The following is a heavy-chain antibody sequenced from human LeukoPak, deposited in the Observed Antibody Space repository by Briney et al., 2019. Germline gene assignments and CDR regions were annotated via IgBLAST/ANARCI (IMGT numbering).Heavy chain of an antibody. D-gene: IGHD3-3*01. Sequence: SGTLSLTCAVSGGSISSNNWWSWVRQPPGKGLEWIGYIYYSGSTNYNPSLKSRVTISVDTSKNQFSLKLSSVTAADTAVYYCARVLLSNYDFWSGYSNWFDPWGQGTLVTVSS. CDR1: GGSISSNNW. CDR2: IYYSGST. V-gene: IGHV4-4*02. J-gene: IGHJ5*02. CDR3: ARVLLSNYDFWSGYSNWFDP.